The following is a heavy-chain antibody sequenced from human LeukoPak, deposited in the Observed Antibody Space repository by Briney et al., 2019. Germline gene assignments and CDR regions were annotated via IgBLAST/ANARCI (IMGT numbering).Heavy chain of an antibody. CDR2: IWYDGSNK. D-gene: IGHD6-19*01. CDR3: AKELSSGWYYFDY. Sequence: GRSLRLSCAASGFTFSSYGMHWVRQAPGKGLEWVAVIWYDGSNKYYADSAKGRFTISRDNSKNTLYLQMNSLRAEDTAVYYCAKELSSGWYYFDYWGQGTLVTVSS. CDR1: GFTFSSYG. V-gene: IGHV3-33*06. J-gene: IGHJ4*02.